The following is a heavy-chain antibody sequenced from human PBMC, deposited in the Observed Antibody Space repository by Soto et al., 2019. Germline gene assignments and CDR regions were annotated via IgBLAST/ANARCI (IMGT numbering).Heavy chain of an antibody. V-gene: IGHV4-34*01. J-gene: IGHJ4*02. CDR3: AFSSGWFRHFDY. Sequence: NPSETLSLTCAVYGGSFSGYYWSWIRQPPGKGLEWIGEINHSGSTNYNPSLKSRVTISVDTSKNQFSLKLSSVTAADTAVYYCAFSSGWFRHFDYWGQGTLVTVSS. D-gene: IGHD6-19*01. CDR2: INHSGST. CDR1: GGSFSGYY.